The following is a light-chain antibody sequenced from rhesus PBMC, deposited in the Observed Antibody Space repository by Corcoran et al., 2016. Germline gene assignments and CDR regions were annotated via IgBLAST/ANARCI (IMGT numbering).Light chain of an antibody. V-gene: IGKV1S14*01. CDR3: QQYNSYPWT. J-gene: IGKJ1*01. CDR2: YAS. Sequence: DIQMTQSPSSLSASVGDTVTITCRASQGISNYLAWYHQKPGKAPKPLICYASNLESGVPSRFSGSGSGTDFTLTISSLKPEDVAIYYCQQYNSYPWTFGQGTKVEIK. CDR1: QGISNY.